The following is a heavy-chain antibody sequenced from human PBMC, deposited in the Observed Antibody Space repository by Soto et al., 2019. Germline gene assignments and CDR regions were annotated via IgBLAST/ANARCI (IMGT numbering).Heavy chain of an antibody. Sequence: GGSLRLSCAASGFTFSSYSMSWVRQAPGKGLEWVSSISSSSSYIYYADSVKGRFTISRDNAKNSLYLQMNSLRAEDTAVYYCAREGVVVVAATRGFYGMDVWGQGTTVTVSS. J-gene: IGHJ6*02. CDR2: ISSSSSYI. CDR1: GFTFSSYS. D-gene: IGHD2-15*01. CDR3: AREGVVVVAATRGFYGMDV. V-gene: IGHV3-21*01.